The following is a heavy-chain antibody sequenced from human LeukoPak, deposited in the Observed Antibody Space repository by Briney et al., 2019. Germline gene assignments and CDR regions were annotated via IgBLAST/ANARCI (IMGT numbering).Heavy chain of an antibody. V-gene: IGHV3-48*04. CDR3: ARGRSHGFDI. CDR1: GFTFSTYS. Sequence: GGSLRLSCAASGFTFSTYSMNWVRQAPGKGLEWVSYISSSTTAIYYADSVKGRFTISRDNAKNSLYLQMNSLRAEDTAVYYCARGRSHGFDIWGQGTMVTVSS. J-gene: IGHJ3*02. CDR2: ISSSTTAI.